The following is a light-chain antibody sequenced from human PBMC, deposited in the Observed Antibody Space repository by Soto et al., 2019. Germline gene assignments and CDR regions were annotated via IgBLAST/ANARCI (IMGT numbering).Light chain of an antibody. J-gene: IGLJ1*01. CDR1: NIGSKS. Sequence: SYELTQPPSVSVAPGQTARITCGGNNIGSKSVHWYQQKPGQAPVLVVYDDSDRPSGSPERFSGSNSGNTATLTISRVEAGDEADYYCQVWDSSSDHLYVFGTGTKLTVL. CDR3: QVWDSSSDHLYV. V-gene: IGLV3-21*02. CDR2: DDS.